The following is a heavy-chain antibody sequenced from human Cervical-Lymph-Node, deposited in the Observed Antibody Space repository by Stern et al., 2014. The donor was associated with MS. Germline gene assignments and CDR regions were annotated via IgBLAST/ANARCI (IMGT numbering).Heavy chain of an antibody. D-gene: IGHD2-15*01. Sequence: DQLVESGPGLVKPSQTLSLTCTVSGGPISSGTYYWSWIRQPAGKGLEWVGRIYTSGSTDYTSSLKSRVTISVDMPKNQFPLRLPQVTAADTAVYYCARGRNGFGYDSWGQGTLATVSP. CDR3: ARGRNGFGYDS. CDR2: IYTSGST. V-gene: IGHV4-61*02. J-gene: IGHJ4*02. CDR1: GGPISSGTYY.